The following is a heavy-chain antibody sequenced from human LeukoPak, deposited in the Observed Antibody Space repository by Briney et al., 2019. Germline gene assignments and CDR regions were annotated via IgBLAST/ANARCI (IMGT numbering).Heavy chain of an antibody. Sequence: TSETLSLTCTVSGGSISSYYWSWIRQPPGKGLEWIGYIYYSGSTNYNPSLKSRVTISVDTSKNQFSLKLSSVTAADTAVYYCARRPYGSGRGWFDPWGQGTLVTVSS. D-gene: IGHD3-10*01. V-gene: IGHV4-59*12. J-gene: IGHJ5*02. CDR2: IYYSGST. CDR3: ARRPYGSGRGWFDP. CDR1: GGSISSYY.